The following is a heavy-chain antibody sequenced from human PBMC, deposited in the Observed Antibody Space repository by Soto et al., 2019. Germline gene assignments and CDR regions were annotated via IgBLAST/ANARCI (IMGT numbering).Heavy chain of an antibody. CDR3: TTGLGLPDDFDI. V-gene: IGHV3-15*01. CDR1: GFTFINAW. J-gene: IGHJ3*02. CDR2: IKSKTDGGTT. D-gene: IGHD5-18*01. Sequence: PGGSLRLSCAASGFTFINAWMSWVRQAPGKGLEWVGRIKSKTDGGTTDYAAPVKGRFTISRDDSKNTLYLQMNSLKTEDTAVYYCTTGLGLPDDFDIWGQGTMVTVSS.